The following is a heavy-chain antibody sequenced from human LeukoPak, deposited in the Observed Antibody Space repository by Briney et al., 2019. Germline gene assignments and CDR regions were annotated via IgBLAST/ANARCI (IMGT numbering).Heavy chain of an antibody. Sequence: GRSLRLSCAASGFTFSSYGMHWVRQAPGKGLEWVAVISYDGSNKYYADSVKGRCTISRDNSKNTLYLQMNSLSAEDTAVYYCAKDLEGPLYSGSLTTPADIWGQGTMVTVSS. CDR1: GFTFSSYG. D-gene: IGHD1-26*01. CDR3: AKDLEGPLYSGSLTTPADI. V-gene: IGHV3-30*18. CDR2: ISYDGSNK. J-gene: IGHJ3*02.